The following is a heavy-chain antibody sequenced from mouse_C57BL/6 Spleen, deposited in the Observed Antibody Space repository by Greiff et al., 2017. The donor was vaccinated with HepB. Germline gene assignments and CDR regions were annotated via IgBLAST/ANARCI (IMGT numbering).Heavy chain of an antibody. J-gene: IGHJ2*01. V-gene: IGHV5-4*01. CDR1: GFTFSSYA. Sequence: EVQLVESGGGLVKPGGSLKLSCAASGFTFSSYAMSWVRQTPEKRLEWVATISDGGSYTYYPDNVKGRFTISRDNAKNNLYLQMSHLKSEDTAMYYCAREGDYSNYLYYFDYWGQGTTLTVSS. D-gene: IGHD2-5*01. CDR2: ISDGGSYT. CDR3: AREGDYSNYLYYFDY.